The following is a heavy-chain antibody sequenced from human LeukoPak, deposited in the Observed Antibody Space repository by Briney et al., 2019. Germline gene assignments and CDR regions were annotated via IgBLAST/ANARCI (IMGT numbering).Heavy chain of an antibody. J-gene: IGHJ5*02. CDR3: ARTRGGGWFDP. Sequence: SETLSLTRTVSGGSISSYYWSWIRQPPGKGLEWIGYIYYSGSTDYNPSLKSRVTISVDTSKNQFSLKLSSVTAADTAVYYCARTRGGGWFDPWGQGTLVTVSS. CDR2: IYYSGST. V-gene: IGHV4-59*08. CDR1: GGSISSYY. D-gene: IGHD3-10*01.